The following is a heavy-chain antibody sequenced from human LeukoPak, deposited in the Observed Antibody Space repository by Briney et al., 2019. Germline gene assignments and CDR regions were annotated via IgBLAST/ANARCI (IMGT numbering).Heavy chain of an antibody. V-gene: IGHV3-23*01. D-gene: IGHD3-22*01. J-gene: IGHJ3*02. CDR3: AKESYYDSSGYSIRGAFDI. Sequence: PGGSLRLSCAASGFTFSSYAMSWVRQAPGKGLEWVSAISGSGGSTYYADSVKGRFTISRDNSKNTLYLQMNSLRAEDTAVYYCAKESYYDSSGYSIRGAFDIWGQGTMVTVSS. CDR2: ISGSGGST. CDR1: GFTFSSYA.